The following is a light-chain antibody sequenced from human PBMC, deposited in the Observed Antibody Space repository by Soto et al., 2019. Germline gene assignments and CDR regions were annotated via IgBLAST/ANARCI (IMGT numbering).Light chain of an antibody. V-gene: IGKV3-11*01. J-gene: IGKJ4*01. Sequence: IVLTQSPATLSLSPGETATLSCRASQSISRYLAWYQQKPGQAPRLLIYDASIRATGIPARFRGGGSETGFTIAISSLAPGNFAIYYCKQRGSWPRVTFVGGTKVEIK. CDR3: KQRGSWPRVT. CDR1: QSISRY. CDR2: DAS.